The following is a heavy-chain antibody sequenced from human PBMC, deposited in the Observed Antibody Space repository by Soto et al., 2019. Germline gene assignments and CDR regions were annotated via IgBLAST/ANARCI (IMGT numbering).Heavy chain of an antibody. CDR2: IGGSVVDKT. V-gene: IGHV3-23*01. D-gene: IGHD3-22*01. CDR1: GFTFDTYA. CDR3: AKEVDTSGYYYGVDVFDS. J-gene: IGHJ4*02. Sequence: EVQLLESGGGLVQPGGSLRLSCAASGFTFDTYAMTWVRQAPGKGLEWVSSIGGSVVDKTLYAESVKRPFTITRASSTKTVYLHMNDLRPDDRAIYYCAKEVDTSGYYYGVDVFDSWGQGTLVTVSS.